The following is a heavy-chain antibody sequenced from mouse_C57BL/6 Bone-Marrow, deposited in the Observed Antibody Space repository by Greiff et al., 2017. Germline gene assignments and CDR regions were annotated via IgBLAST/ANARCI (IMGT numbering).Heavy chain of an antibody. V-gene: IGHV1-64*01. D-gene: IGHD1-1*01. CDR2: IHPNSGST. Sequence: QVQLKQPGAELVKPGASVKLSCKASGYTFTSYWMHWVKQRPGQGLEWIGMIHPNSGSTNYNEKFKSKATLTVDKSSSTAYMQLSSLTSEDSAVYYCAREGITTVVATPYYFDYWGQGTTLTVSS. CDR1: GYTFTSYW. J-gene: IGHJ2*01. CDR3: AREGITTVVATPYYFDY.